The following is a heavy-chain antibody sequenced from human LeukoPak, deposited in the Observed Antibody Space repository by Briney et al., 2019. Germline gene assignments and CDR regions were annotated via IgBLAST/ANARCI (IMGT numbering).Heavy chain of an antibody. CDR3: ARLAASCSSSSCSFDY. CDR1: GGSISSSSYC. J-gene: IGHJ4*02. Sequence: PSDTLSLTCTVSGGSISSSSYCWGWIRQPPGKGLGWIGNIYYSGSTYYNPSLKSRVTISVDTSKNQFSLKLSSVTAADTAVYSCARLAASCSSSSCSFDYWGQGTLVTVSS. CDR2: IYYSGST. D-gene: IGHD2-2*01. V-gene: IGHV4-39*01.